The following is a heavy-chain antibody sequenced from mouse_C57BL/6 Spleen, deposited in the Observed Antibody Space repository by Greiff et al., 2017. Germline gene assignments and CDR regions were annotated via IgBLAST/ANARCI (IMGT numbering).Heavy chain of an antibody. V-gene: IGHV1-59*01. Sequence: VKLMESGAELVRPGTSVKLSCKASGYTFTSYWMHWVKQRPGQGLEWIGVIDPSDSYTNYNQKFKGKATLTVDTSSSTAYMQLSSLTSEDSAVYYCARPTTVVATQGYFDVWGTGTTVTVSS. CDR3: ARPTTVVATQGYFDV. CDR2: IDPSDSYT. CDR1: GYTFTSYW. D-gene: IGHD1-1*01. J-gene: IGHJ1*03.